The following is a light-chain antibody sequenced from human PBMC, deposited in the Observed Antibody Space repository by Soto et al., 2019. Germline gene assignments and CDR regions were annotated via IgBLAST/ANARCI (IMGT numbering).Light chain of an antibody. Sequence: DIQMTQSPSTLSASVGDRVSITCRASQSIGNWLAWYQQKPGKAPKLLIYDASSLESGVPSRFSGSGSGTEFTLTISSLLPDDSTTYYCQHYNNYPWTFGQGTKVEFK. J-gene: IGKJ1*01. CDR1: QSIGNW. CDR3: QHYNNYPWT. CDR2: DAS. V-gene: IGKV1-5*01.